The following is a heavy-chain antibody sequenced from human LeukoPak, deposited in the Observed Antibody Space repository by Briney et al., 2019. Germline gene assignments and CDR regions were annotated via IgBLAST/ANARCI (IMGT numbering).Heavy chain of an antibody. J-gene: IGHJ4*01. D-gene: IGHD5-18*01. CDR2: ISGSGGST. V-gene: IGHV3-23*01. CDR3: AEDREYSYSRTFYY. CDR1: GFTFSNAW. Sequence: GGSLRLSCAASGFTFSNAWMSWVRQAPGKGLEWVSAISGSGGSTYYADSVKGRFTISRDNSKNTLYLQMNSLRAEDTAVYYFAEDREYSYSRTFYYLGQGTLVTLPS.